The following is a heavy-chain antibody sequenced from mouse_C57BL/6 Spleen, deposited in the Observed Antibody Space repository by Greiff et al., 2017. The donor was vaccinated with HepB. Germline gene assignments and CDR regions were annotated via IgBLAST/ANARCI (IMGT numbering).Heavy chain of an antibody. CDR3: ARDSLYDYDAWFAY. CDR2: ISDGGSYT. D-gene: IGHD2-4*01. Sequence: DVKLVESGGGLVKPGGSLKLSCAASGFTFSSYAMSWVRQTPEKRLEWVATISDGGSYTYYPDNVKGRFTISRDNAKNNLYLQMSHLKSEDTAMYYCARDSLYDYDAWFAYWGQGTLVTVSA. CDR1: GFTFSSYA. V-gene: IGHV5-4*01. J-gene: IGHJ3*01.